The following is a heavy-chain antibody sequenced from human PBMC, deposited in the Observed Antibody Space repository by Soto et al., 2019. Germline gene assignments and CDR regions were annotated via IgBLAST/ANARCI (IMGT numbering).Heavy chain of an antibody. Sequence: QVQLVESGGGVVQPGRSLRLSCAASGFTFSSYGMHWVRQAPGKGLEWVAVISYDGSNKYYADSVKGRFTISRDNSKNTLYLKMNSLRAEDTAVYYCAKDGPPYCGGDCSTFDIWGQGTMVTVSS. CDR1: GFTFSSYG. J-gene: IGHJ3*02. V-gene: IGHV3-30*18. CDR3: AKDGPPYCGGDCSTFDI. D-gene: IGHD2-21*02. CDR2: ISYDGSNK.